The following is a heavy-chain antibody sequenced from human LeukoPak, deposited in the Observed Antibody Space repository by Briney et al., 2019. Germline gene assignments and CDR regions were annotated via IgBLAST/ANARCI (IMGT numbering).Heavy chain of an antibody. V-gene: IGHV3-7*01. CDR3: ARDGFVGTADY. D-gene: IGHD1/OR15-1a*01. J-gene: IGHJ4*02. Sequence: GGSLRLSCAASGFTFSSYWMTWFRQAPGKGPEWVADIKQDGSQKYYVDSVKGRFTISRDNAKNSLFLQMNSLRVEDTAVFYCARDGFVGTADYWGQGTLVTVSS. CDR1: GFTFSSYW. CDR2: IKQDGSQK.